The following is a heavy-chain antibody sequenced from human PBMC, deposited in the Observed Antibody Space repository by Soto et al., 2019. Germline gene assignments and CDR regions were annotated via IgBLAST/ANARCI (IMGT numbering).Heavy chain of an antibody. D-gene: IGHD1-26*01. CDR1: GLTFSSYA. J-gene: IGHJ4*02. CDR3: AKRGSGSQFDY. CDR2: ISGSGGST. Sequence: EVQLLESGGGLVQPGGSLRLSCAASGLTFSSYAMSWVRQAPGKGPEWVSVISGSGGSTYYADSVKGRFTISRDNSKNTLYLQMNSLRAEDTAVYYCAKRGSGSQFDYWGQGTLVTVSS. V-gene: IGHV3-23*01.